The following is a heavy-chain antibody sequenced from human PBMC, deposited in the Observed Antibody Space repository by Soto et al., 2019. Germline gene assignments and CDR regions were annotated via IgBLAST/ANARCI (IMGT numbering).Heavy chain of an antibody. CDR1: GYTFTSYG. D-gene: IGHD6-13*01. J-gene: IGHJ6*02. Sequence: QVQLVQSGAEVKKPGASVKVSCKASGYTFTSYGISWVRQAPGQGLEWMGWISAYNGNTNYAQKLQGGVTMTTDTSTSTAYMELRSLRSDDTAVYYCATNRIIAAAGGYYYYGMDVWGQGTTVTVSS. V-gene: IGHV1-18*01. CDR3: ATNRIIAAAGGYYYYGMDV. CDR2: ISAYNGNT.